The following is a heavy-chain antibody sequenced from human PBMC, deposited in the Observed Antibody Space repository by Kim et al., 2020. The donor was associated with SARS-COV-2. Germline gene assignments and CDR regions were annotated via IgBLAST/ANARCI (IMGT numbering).Heavy chain of an antibody. CDR1: GFTFSSYG. Sequence: GGSLRLSCAASGFTFSSYGMHWVRQAPGKGLEWVAVIWYDGSNKYYADSVKGRFTISRDNSKNTLYLQMNSLRAEDTAVYYCARDLKWRSGSYQDYWGQGTLVTVSS. J-gene: IGHJ4*02. D-gene: IGHD3-10*01. V-gene: IGHV3-33*01. CDR2: IWYDGSNK. CDR3: ARDLKWRSGSYQDY.